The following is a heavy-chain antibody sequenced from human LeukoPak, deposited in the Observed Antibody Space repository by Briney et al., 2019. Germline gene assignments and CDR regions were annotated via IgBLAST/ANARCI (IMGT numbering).Heavy chain of an antibody. V-gene: IGHV4-59*01. D-gene: IGHD1-1*01. CDR3: ARGERLGPDF. CDR2: IHYSGNS. Sequence: PSETLSLTCTVSGDSIIGYYWTWIRQPPGKGLECIGYIHYSGNSNYNPSLQSRVTISVDTSRGHFSLKLSSATAADTAVYYCARGERLGPDFWGQRTLVTVSS. CDR1: GDSIIGYY. J-gene: IGHJ4*02.